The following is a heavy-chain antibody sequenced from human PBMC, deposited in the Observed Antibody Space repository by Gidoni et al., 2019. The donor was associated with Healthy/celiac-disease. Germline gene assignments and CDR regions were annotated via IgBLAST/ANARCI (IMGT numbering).Heavy chain of an antibody. CDR2: IYYSGST. J-gene: IGHJ4*02. CDR3: ARLNTYGDYTLDFDY. Sequence: QLQLQESGPGLVKPSETLSLTCTVSGGSISSSRYYWGWIRQPPGKGLEWIGSIYYSGSTYYNPSLKSRVTISVDTSKNQFSLKLSSVTAADTAVYYCARLNTYGDYTLDFDYWGQGTLVTVSS. V-gene: IGHV4-39*01. CDR1: GGSISSSRYY. D-gene: IGHD4-17*01.